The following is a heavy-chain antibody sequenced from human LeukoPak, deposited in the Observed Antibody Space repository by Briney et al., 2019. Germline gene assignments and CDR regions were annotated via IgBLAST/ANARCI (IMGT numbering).Heavy chain of an antibody. J-gene: IGHJ4*02. CDR1: SGSISSGGYY. Sequence: SQTLSLTCTVSSGSISSGGYYWSWIRQHPGKGLEWIGYIYYSGSTYYNPSLKSRVTISVDTSKNQFSLKLSSVTAADTAVYYCARAHYYDSSGYQSPPDYWGQGTLVTVSS. D-gene: IGHD3-22*01. CDR3: ARAHYYDSSGYQSPPDY. V-gene: IGHV4-31*03. CDR2: IYYSGST.